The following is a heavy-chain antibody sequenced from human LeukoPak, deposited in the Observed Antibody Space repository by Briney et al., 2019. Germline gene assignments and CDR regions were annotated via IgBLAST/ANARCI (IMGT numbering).Heavy chain of an antibody. V-gene: IGHV4-39*01. CDR1: GGSISSSSYY. D-gene: IGHD5-18*01. J-gene: IGHJ6*03. CDR3: ARQLRGYSYGSPLEDYYYYMDV. Sequence: SETLSLTCTVSGGSISSSSYYWGWTRPPPGQGLEWNGSIYYSGSTYYNPSLKSRVTISVDTHKNQFSLKLSSVTAAHTAVYYCARQLRGYSYGSPLEDYYYYMDVWGKGTTVTVSS. CDR2: IYYSGST.